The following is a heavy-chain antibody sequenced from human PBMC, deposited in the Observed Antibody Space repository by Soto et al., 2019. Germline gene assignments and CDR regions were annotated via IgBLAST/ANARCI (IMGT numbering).Heavy chain of an antibody. CDR2: IYYSGST. D-gene: IGHD2-15*01. J-gene: IGHJ3*02. CDR3: ARARIREAYAFDI. CDR1: VVSVSSGAYY. Sequence: SETLSLTCTFSVVSVSSGAYYCTWIRQRPWKGLEWIGYIYYSGSTYYSPSLKSRLSISLDTSKNQFSLRLSSVTAADTAMYYCARARIREAYAFDIWGQGTMVTVSS. V-gene: IGHV4-31*03.